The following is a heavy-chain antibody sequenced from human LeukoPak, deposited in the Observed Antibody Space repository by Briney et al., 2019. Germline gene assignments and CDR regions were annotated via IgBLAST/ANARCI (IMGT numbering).Heavy chain of an antibody. CDR3: AREGYDFWSGSNWFDP. D-gene: IGHD3-3*01. J-gene: IGHJ5*02. V-gene: IGHV4-59*11. Sequence: SETLSLTCTVSGGSISSHYWSWIRQPPGKGLEWIGYIYYSGSTNYNPSLKSRVTISVDTSKNQFSLKLSSVTAADTAAYYCAREGYDFWSGSNWFDPWGQGTLVTVSS. CDR2: IYYSGST. CDR1: GGSISSHY.